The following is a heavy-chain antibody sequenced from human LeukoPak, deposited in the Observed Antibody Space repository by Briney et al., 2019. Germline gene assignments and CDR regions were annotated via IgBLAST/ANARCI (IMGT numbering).Heavy chain of an antibody. CDR3: AKDQSGGQLDSAPDKFDC. V-gene: IGHV3-23*01. Sequence: GGSLRLSCTASGFIFSTYAMSWVRQAPGKGLEWVSTISGSGGSTNYADSVKGRFTISRDNSKNTLYLQMYSLRAEDTAVYYCAKDQSGGQLDSAPDKFDCWGQGTLVTVSS. D-gene: IGHD3/OR15-3a*01. J-gene: IGHJ4*02. CDR1: GFIFSTYA. CDR2: ISGSGGST.